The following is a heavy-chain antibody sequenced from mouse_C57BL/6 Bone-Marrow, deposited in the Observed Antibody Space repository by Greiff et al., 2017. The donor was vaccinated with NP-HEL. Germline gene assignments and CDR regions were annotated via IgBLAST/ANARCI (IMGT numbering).Heavy chain of an antibody. J-gene: IGHJ4*01. Sequence: VQLQQSGPELVKPGASVKISCKASGYSFTDYNMNWVKQSNGKSLEWIGVINPNYGTTRYNQKFKGKATLTVDQYSSTAYMQLNSLTSEDSAVYYCARWEYGSRRGDYALDYWGQGTSVTVSS. V-gene: IGHV1-39*01. D-gene: IGHD1-1*01. CDR3: ARWEYGSRRGDYALDY. CDR1: GYSFTDYN. CDR2: INPNYGTT.